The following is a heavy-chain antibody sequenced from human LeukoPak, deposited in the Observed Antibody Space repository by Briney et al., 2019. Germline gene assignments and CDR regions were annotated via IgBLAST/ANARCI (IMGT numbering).Heavy chain of an antibody. CDR1: GGSINPYY. CDR3: ARTTEGYAGGPGYSYYYYMDV. J-gene: IGHJ6*03. D-gene: IGHD5-12*01. Sequence: SETLSLTCTVSGGSINPYYWSWIRQPPGKGLEWIGYIYYSGSTNYNPSLKSRVTISVDTSKNQVSLKLRSVTAADTAVYYCARTTEGYAGGPGYSYYYYMDVWGKGTTVTISS. V-gene: IGHV4-59*01. CDR2: IYYSGST.